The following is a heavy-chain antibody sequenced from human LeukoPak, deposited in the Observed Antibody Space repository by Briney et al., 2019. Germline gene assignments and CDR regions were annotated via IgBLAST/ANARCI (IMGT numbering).Heavy chain of an antibody. CDR3: ARQGQSDLSFYYSIDV. D-gene: IGHD3-16*02. CDR2: LYYSGKT. J-gene: IGHJ6*03. Sequence: SDTLSLTCIISDDSISSSTYYWGWIRQPPGKGLEWIGTLYYSGKTYYNPSLKSRVTISIDTSKNQFSLKLTSATAADTAVYYCARQGQSDLSFYYSIDVWGKGTTVTISS. CDR1: DDSISSSTYY. V-gene: IGHV4-39*07.